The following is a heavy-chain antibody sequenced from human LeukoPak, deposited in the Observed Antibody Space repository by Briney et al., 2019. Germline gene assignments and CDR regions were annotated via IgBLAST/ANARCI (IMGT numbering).Heavy chain of an antibody. V-gene: IGHV1-18*04. CDR2: ISAYNGNT. Sequence: ASVKVSCEASGYTFTSYGISWVRQAPGQGLEWMGWISAYNGNTNYAQKLQGRVTMTTDTSTSTAYMELRSLRSDDTAVYYCARASSALVVVAATRGNWFDPWGQGTLVTVSS. J-gene: IGHJ5*02. CDR1: GYTFTSYG. D-gene: IGHD2-15*01. CDR3: ARASSALVVVAATRGNWFDP.